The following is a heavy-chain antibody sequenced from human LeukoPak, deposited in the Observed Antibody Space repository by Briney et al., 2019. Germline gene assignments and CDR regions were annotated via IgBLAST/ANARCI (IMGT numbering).Heavy chain of an antibody. D-gene: IGHD2-15*01. V-gene: IGHV4-34*01. J-gene: IGHJ5*02. CDR3: ARAPRSATRNWFDP. Sequence: PSETLSPTCAVFGGSFSGYYWSWIRQPPGKGLEWIGEINHSGSTNYNPSLKSRVTMSVDTSKNQFSLKVSSVTAADTAVYYCARAPRSATRNWFDPWGQGTLVTVSS. CDR1: GGSFSGYY. CDR2: INHSGST.